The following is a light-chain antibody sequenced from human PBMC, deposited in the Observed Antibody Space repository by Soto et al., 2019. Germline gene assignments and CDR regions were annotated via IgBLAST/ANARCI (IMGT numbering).Light chain of an antibody. J-gene: IGKJ1*01. CDR2: KAS. Sequence: DIQMTQSPSTLSASVGDRVTITCRASQSISSWLAWYQQKPGKAPKLLIYKASSLESGVPPRFSGSGSGTEFTLTISSLQPDDFATYYCQQYNSYSEWTFGQGTKV. CDR1: QSISSW. V-gene: IGKV1-5*03. CDR3: QQYNSYSEWT.